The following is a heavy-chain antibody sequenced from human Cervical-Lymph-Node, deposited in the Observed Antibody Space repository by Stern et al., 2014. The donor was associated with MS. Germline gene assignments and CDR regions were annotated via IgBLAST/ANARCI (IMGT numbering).Heavy chain of an antibody. CDR3: ARSCDSNGHYCTLEH. CDR1: GYTFTNYG. J-gene: IGHJ4*02. Sequence: QVQLVQSGVEVKKPGASVKVSCKASGYTFTNYGISWVRQAPGQGLEWMGWINTYNGNINYAQNLQGRVTMTTDTSTSTVYMDLRSLRSDDTAVYYCARSCDSNGHYCTLEHWGQGTLVTVSS. CDR2: INTYNGNI. D-gene: IGHD3-22*01. V-gene: IGHV1-18*04.